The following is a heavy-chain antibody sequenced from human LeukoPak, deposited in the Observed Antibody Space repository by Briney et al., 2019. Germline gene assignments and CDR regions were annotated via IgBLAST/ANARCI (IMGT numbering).Heavy chain of an antibody. Sequence: PSETLSLTCTVSGGSIGSYYWSWIRQPPGKGLEWIGYIYYSGSTNYNPSLKSRVTISVDTSKNQFSLKLSSVTAADTAVYYCARLPYSYGSGAGYLDLWGRGTLVTVSS. CDR3: ARLPYSYGSGAGYLDL. CDR1: GGSIGSYY. V-gene: IGHV4-59*01. D-gene: IGHD5-18*01. J-gene: IGHJ2*01. CDR2: IYYSGST.